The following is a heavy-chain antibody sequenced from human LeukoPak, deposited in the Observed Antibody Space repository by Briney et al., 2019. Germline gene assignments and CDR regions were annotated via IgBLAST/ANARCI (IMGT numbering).Heavy chain of an antibody. V-gene: IGHV3-74*01. J-gene: IGHJ5*02. CDR3: AASWFDP. Sequence: PGESLRLSCAASGFSVSNKYMSWVRQAPGKGLVWVSRINSDGSRISYADFVKGRFTISRDNAKNTLYLQMNSLRAEDTAVYYCAASWFDPWGQGTLVTVSS. CDR1: GFSVSNKY. CDR2: INSDGSRI.